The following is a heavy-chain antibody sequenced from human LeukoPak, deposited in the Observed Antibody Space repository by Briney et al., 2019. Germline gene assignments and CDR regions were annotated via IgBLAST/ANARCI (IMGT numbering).Heavy chain of an antibody. CDR1: GYTFTSYG. V-gene: IGHV1-18*01. CDR3: ARDGYCSSTSCYTKYFDY. CDR2: ISAYNGNT. Sequence: ASVKVSCKASGYTFTSYGISWVRQAPGQGPEWMGWISAYNGNTNYAQKVQGRVTMTTDTSTNTAYMELRSLRSDDTAVYYCARDGYCSSTSCYTKYFDYWGQGTLVTVSS. D-gene: IGHD2-2*02. J-gene: IGHJ4*02.